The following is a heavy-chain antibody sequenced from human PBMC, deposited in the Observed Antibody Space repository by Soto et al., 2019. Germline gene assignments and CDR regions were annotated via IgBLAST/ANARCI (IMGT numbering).Heavy chain of an antibody. D-gene: IGHD6-19*01. Sequence: FSRSGPTLVNPTQTLTLTCTFSGFSLSTSGMCVSWIRQPPGKALEWLARIDWDDDKYYSTSLKTRLPISKDTSKNQVVLTMTNMVPVDTATYYCARTHLSGWYDYWGQGTLVTVSS. CDR2: IDWDDDK. J-gene: IGHJ4*02. CDR1: GFSLSTSGMC. CDR3: ARTHLSGWYDY. V-gene: IGHV2-70*11.